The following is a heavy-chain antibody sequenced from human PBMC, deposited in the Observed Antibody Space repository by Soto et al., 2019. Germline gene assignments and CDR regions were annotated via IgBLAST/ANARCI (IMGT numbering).Heavy chain of an antibody. CDR2: INTDNGHT. J-gene: IGHJ4*02. CDR1: GYTFTRHG. CDR3: AIEETNSGNWDD. D-gene: IGHD3-10*01. Sequence: ASVKVSCKGSGYTFTRHGMHWVRQAPGQGLEWMGWINTDNGHTVYTEKFQGRVTITRDTSANTAYMDLSSLRFEDTAVYYCAIEETNSGNWDDRGQGSLVTVSS. V-gene: IGHV1-3*04.